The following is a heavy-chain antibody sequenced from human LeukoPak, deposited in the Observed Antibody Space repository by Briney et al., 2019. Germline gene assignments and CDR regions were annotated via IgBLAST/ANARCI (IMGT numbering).Heavy chain of an antibody. CDR1: GFTFSNYA. CDR3: ARVRPYCSGGSCYSMDY. J-gene: IGHJ4*02. CDR2: ISSSGSSI. Sequence: GGSLRLSCAASGFTFSNYAMSWIRQAPGKGLEWVSYISSSGSSIYYADSVKGRFTISRDNAKNSLYLQTNSLRAEDTAVYYCARVRPYCSGGSCYSMDYWGQGTLVTVSS. V-gene: IGHV3-11*04. D-gene: IGHD2-15*01.